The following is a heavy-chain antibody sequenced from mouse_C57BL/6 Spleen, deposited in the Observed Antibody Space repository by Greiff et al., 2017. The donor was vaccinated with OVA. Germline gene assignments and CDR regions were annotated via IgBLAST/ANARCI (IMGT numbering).Heavy chain of an antibody. V-gene: IGHV1-15*01. D-gene: IGHD3-2*02. CDR2: IDPETGGT. Sequence: VQLQESGAELVRPGASVTLSCKASGYTFTDYEMHWVKQTPVHGLEWIGAIDPETGGTAYNQKFKGKAILTADKSSSTAYMELRSLTSEDSAVYYCTRMAAQATLFAYWGQGTLVTVSA. CDR3: TRMAAQATLFAY. J-gene: IGHJ3*01. CDR1: GYTFTDYE.